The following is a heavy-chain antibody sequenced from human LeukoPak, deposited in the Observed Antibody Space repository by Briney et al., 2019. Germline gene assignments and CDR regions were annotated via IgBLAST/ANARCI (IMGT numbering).Heavy chain of an antibody. CDR1: GFTFDDYG. D-gene: IGHD1-26*01. V-gene: IGHV3-20*04. J-gene: IGHJ6*03. CDR3: AREVVGATIGVVSDYYYYMDV. Sequence: GGSLRLSCAASGFTFDDYGMSWVRQAPGKGLEWVSGINWNGGSTGYADSVKGRFTISRDNAKNSLYLQMNSLRAEDTALYYCAREVVGATIGVVSDYYYYMDVWGKGTTVTVSS. CDR2: INWNGGST.